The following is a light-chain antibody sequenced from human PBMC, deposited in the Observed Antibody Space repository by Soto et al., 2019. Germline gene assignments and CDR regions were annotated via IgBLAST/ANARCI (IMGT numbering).Light chain of an antibody. CDR1: QSVSSSY. Sequence: EIVMTQSPASLSVSPGERATLSCGASQSVSSSYLAWYQQRPGQAPRLLIYDASSRATGIPDRFSGSGSGTDFTLTISRLEPEDFAVYYCQQYGSSPSTFGQGTKVDIK. J-gene: IGKJ1*01. CDR3: QQYGSSPST. V-gene: IGKV3D-20*01. CDR2: DAS.